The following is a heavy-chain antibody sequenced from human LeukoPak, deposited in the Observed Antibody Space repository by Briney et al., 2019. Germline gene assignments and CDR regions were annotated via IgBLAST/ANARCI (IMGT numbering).Heavy chain of an antibody. V-gene: IGHV3-23*01. CDR3: ARDQGDHFDY. D-gene: IGHD2-21*02. J-gene: IGHJ4*02. CDR2: ISGSDDNT. Sequence: GGSLRLSCAASGFTFNNYAMSWVRQAPGKGLEWVSTISGSDDNTYYADSVKGRFTISRDISKDTLYLQMNSLRADDTAVYYCARDQGDHFDYWGQGTLVTVSS. CDR1: GFTFNNYA.